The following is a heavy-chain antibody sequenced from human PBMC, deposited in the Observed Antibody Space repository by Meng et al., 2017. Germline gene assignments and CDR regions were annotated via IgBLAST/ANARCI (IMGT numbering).Heavy chain of an antibody. CDR3: ARARQKGVGAINY. V-gene: IGHV4-59*01. CDR1: GGSISSYY. J-gene: IGHJ4*02. CDR2: IYYSGST. D-gene: IGHD1-26*01. Sequence: QVESQGSGPGLGKPSETLSLTCTVSGGSISSYYWSWIRQPPGKGLEWIGYIYYSGSTNYNPSLKSRVTISVDTSKNQFSLKLSSVTAADTAVYYCARARQKGVGAINYWGQGTLVTVSS.